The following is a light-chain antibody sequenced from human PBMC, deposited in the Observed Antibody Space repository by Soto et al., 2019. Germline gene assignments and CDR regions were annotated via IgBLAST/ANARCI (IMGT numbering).Light chain of an antibody. Sequence: EIVLTQSPATLSLSPGERATLSCRASQRVSSYLAWYQQKPGQAPRLLIYDASNRATGIPARFSGSGSGTDFTLTISRLEPEDFSVYYCQQRSNWRDTFGQGTKLEIK. V-gene: IGKV3-11*01. CDR2: DAS. J-gene: IGKJ2*01. CDR1: QRVSSY. CDR3: QQRSNWRDT.